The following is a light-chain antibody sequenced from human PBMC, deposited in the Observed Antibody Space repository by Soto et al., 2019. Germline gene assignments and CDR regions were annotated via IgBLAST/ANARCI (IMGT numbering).Light chain of an antibody. V-gene: IGKV4-1*01. CDR3: QQYYNTPVA. CDR2: WAA. J-gene: IGKJ1*01. CDR1: QSLLYTSNNKNY. Sequence: IVMTQSPDSLAVSLGGRATINCKSSQSLLYTSNNKNYLAWYQQKPGQPPKLVIYWAATRESGVPDRFSGSGSGTDFTLTISSLQAEDVAVYYCQQYYNTPVAFGQGTKVEIK.